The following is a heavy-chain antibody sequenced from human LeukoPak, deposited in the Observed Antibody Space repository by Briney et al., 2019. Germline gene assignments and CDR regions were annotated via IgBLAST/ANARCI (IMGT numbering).Heavy chain of an antibody. V-gene: IGHV5-51*01. CDR1: GYRFTSYW. Sequence: GESLQISCKGSGYRFTSYWIGWVRQMPGKGLEWMGIIYPGDSDTRYSPSFQGQVSISADKSISTAYLQWSSLKASDTAMYYCARRIHQTTNFDYWGQGTLVTVSS. J-gene: IGHJ4*02. D-gene: IGHD1-14*01. CDR2: IYPGDSDT. CDR3: ARRIHQTTNFDY.